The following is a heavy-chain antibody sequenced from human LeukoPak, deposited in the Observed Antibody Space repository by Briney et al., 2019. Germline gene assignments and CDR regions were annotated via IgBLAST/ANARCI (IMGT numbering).Heavy chain of an antibody. J-gene: IGHJ4*02. CDR1: GFTFSSYS. D-gene: IGHD2-15*01. V-gene: IGHV3-21*01. Sequence: PGGSLRLSCAASGFTFSSYSMNWVRQAPGKGLEWVSSISSSGSYIYYADSVKGRFTISRDNAKNSLYLQMNSLRAEDTAVYYCARDVVVVAATGSDYWGQGTLVTVSS. CDR3: ARDVVVVAATGSDY. CDR2: ISSSGSYI.